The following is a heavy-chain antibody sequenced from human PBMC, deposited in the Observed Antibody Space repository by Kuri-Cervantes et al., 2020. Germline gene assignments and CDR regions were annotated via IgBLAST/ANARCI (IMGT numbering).Heavy chain of an antibody. CDR2: ISSSSTI. J-gene: IGHJ4*02. Sequence: GGSLRLSCEASGFTFSSYSMNWVRQAPGKGLEWVSSISSSSTIYYADSVKGRFTISRDNAKNSLYLQMNSLRAEDTAVYYCARMNNWGSRVLDYWGQGTLVTVSS. CDR3: ARMNNWGSRVLDY. CDR1: GFTFSSYS. D-gene: IGHD7-27*01. V-gene: IGHV3-69-1*01.